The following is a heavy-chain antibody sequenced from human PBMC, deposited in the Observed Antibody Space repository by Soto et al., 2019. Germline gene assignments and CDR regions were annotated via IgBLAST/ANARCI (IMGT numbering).Heavy chain of an antibody. CDR1: GGTFSSYA. V-gene: IGHV1-69*13. Sequence: SVKVSCKASGGTFSSYAISWVRQAPGQGLEWMGGIIPIFGTANYAQKFQGRVTITADESTSTAYMELSSLRSEDTAVYYCVYRGYRYGSTIRYGIDVWGQGTTVTVSS. CDR2: IIPIFGTA. CDR3: VYRGYRYGSTIRYGIDV. D-gene: IGHD5-18*01. J-gene: IGHJ6*02.